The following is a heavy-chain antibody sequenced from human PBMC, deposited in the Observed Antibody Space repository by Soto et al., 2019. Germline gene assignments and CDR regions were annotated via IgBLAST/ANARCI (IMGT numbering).Heavy chain of an antibody. D-gene: IGHD3-3*01. CDR1: GYSFSSYG. J-gene: IGHJ6*02. CDR2: VSADSGKT. V-gene: IGHV1-18*01. Sequence: QVQLVQSGGEVKRPGASMKVSCQASGYSFSSYGVSWVRQAPGQGLQWLGWVSADSGKTKYAQILQGRLTLTTDTSTNTAYMELRSLTSDDTAMYYCARDPPYSDFWGGVMESYSYNMEVWGQGTTVIVSS. CDR3: ARDPPYSDFWGGVMESYSYNMEV.